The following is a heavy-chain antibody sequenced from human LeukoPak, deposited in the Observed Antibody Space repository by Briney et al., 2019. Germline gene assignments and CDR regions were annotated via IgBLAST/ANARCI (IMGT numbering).Heavy chain of an antibody. Sequence: ASVKVSCKASGYTITSYGISWVRQAPGQGLEWMGWISAYNGNTNYAQKLQGRVTMTTDTSTSTAYMELRSLRSDDTAVYYCARDPLFEKKYYYDSSDPRLGYWGQGTLVTVSS. CDR1: GYTITSYG. J-gene: IGHJ4*02. D-gene: IGHD3-22*01. V-gene: IGHV1-18*01. CDR2: ISAYNGNT. CDR3: ARDPLFEKKYYYDSSDPRLGY.